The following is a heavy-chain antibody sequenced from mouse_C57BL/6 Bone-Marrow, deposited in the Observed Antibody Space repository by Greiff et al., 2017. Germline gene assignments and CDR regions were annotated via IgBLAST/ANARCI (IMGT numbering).Heavy chain of an antibody. J-gene: IGHJ4*01. CDR2: IHPNSGST. CDR1: GYTFTSYW. V-gene: IGHV1-64*01. Sequence: VQLQQPGAELVKPGASVKLSCKASGYTFTSYWMHWVKQRPGQGLEWIGMIHPNSGSTNYNEKFKSKATLTVDKSSSTAYMQLSSLTSEDSAVYYCARSPTIVTTRYYAMDYWGQGTSVTVSS. CDR3: ARSPTIVTTRYYAMDY. D-gene: IGHD2-5*01.